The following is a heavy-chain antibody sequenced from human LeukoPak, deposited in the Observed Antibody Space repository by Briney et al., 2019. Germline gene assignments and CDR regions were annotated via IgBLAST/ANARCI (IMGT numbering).Heavy chain of an antibody. D-gene: IGHD3-3*01. V-gene: IGHV3-23*01. CDR1: GFTFSSYA. Sequence: GGSLRLSCVVSGFTFSSYAMSWVRQAPGKGLEWVSGISGSGGSTYYADSVKGRFTISRDNTKNSLYLQMNSLRAEDTAVYYCARDVLRFLEWLLPYYYYYMDVWGKGTTVTVSS. CDR3: ARDVLRFLEWLLPYYYYYMDV. CDR2: ISGSGGST. J-gene: IGHJ6*03.